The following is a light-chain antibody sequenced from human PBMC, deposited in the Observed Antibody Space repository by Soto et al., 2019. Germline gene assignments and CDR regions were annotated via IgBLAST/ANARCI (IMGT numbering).Light chain of an antibody. CDR1: NSDVGTYNY. Sequence: QSALTQPASVSGSPGQSITISCTGTNSDVGTYNYVSWYQQHPGKAPRLMIYDVSNRPSGVSNRFSGSKSGNTASLTISGLQAEDEADYYCSSYTSSSTPLDVFGTGTKVTVL. CDR3: SSYTSSSTPLDV. V-gene: IGLV2-14*01. J-gene: IGLJ1*01. CDR2: DVS.